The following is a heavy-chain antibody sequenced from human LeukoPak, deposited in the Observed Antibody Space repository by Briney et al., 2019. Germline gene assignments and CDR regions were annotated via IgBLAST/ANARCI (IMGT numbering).Heavy chain of an antibody. J-gene: IGHJ5*02. Sequence: SETLSLTCTVSGGSISSYYWSWIRQPPGKGLEWIGYIHYSGSAKYNPSLKSRVTISVDTSKNQFSLKLSSVTAADTAVYYCARTSGYLSFWFDPWGQGTLVTVSS. CDR2: IHYSGSA. V-gene: IGHV4-59*08. D-gene: IGHD6-25*01. CDR3: ARTSGYLSFWFDP. CDR1: GGSISSYY.